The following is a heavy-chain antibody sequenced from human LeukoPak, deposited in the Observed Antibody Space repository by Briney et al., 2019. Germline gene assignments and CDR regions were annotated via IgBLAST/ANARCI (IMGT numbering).Heavy chain of an antibody. CDR1: GGSIGSNIYY. V-gene: IGHV4-39*01. CDR3: ARPRRAARRRDAFDI. J-gene: IGHJ3*02. D-gene: IGHD6-6*01. CDR2: IYYSGST. Sequence: SETLSLTCTVSGGSIGSNIYYWGWIRQPPGKGLEWIGSIYYSGSTYYNPSLKSRVTISVDTSKNQFSLKLSSVTAADTAVYYCARPRRAARRRDAFDIWGQGTMVTVSS.